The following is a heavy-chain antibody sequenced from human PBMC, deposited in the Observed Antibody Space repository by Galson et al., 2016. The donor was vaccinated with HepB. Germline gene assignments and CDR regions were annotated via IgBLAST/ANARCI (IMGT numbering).Heavy chain of an antibody. J-gene: IGHJ6*02. D-gene: IGHD3-9*01. CDR3: TTLYFYWFDWLDYDGVDV. Sequence: SLRLSCAASGFTFSNAWMSWVRQAPGKGLEWVGRIKSKTDSGTIAYAAPARGRFTISRDDSKNTLYLHMNSLKTAEKAVYYCTTLYFYWFDWLDYDGVDVWGQGTTVTVSS. V-gene: IGHV3-15*01. CDR2: IKSKTDSGTI. CDR1: GFTFSNAW.